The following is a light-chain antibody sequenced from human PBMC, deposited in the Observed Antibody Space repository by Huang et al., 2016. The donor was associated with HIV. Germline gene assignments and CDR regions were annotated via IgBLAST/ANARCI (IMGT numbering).Light chain of an antibody. CDR2: GTS. CDR1: QGISSS. J-gene: IGKJ4*01. V-gene: IGKV1-9*01. Sequence: IQLTQSPSSLSASVADRVTITCRGSQGISSSLAWYQQKPGKAPKLLICGTSTLQSGVRSRFSGSGSGTDVTLTIISLQPEDFATYYCQQVKSYPLTFGGGTKVEIK. CDR3: QQVKSYPLT.